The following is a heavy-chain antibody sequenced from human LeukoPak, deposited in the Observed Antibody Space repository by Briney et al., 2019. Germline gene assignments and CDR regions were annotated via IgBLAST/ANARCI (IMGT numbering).Heavy chain of an antibody. D-gene: IGHD3-3*01. CDR1: GFTFSSYA. Sequence: GGSLRLSCAASGFTFSSYAMHWVRQAPGKGLEWVAVISYDGSNKYYADSVKGRFTISRDNSKNTLYLQMNSLRAEDTAVYYCFCGARFIIHPYAFDIWGQGTMVTVSS. V-gene: IGHV3-30-3*01. CDR2: ISYDGSNK. J-gene: IGHJ3*02. CDR3: FCGARFIIHPYAFDI.